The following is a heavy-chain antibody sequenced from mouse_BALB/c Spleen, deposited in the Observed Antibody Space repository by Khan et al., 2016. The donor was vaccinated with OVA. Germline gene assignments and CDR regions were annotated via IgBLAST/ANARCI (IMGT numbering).Heavy chain of an antibody. J-gene: IGHJ2*01. D-gene: IGHD1-2*01. V-gene: IGHV3-2*02. CDR1: GYSINSGYG. Sequence: EVQLQQSGPGLVKPSQSLSLTCTVTGYSINSGYGWNWIRQFPGNKLEWMGYISYSGSTNYNPSLKSRISITRDTSKNQFFLQLNSVTTEDTATYYCSRTARIKYWGQGTTLTVSS. CDR2: ISYSGST. CDR3: SRTARIKY.